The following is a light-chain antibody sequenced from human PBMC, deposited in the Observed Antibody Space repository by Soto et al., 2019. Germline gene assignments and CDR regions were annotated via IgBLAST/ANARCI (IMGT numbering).Light chain of an antibody. Sequence: DIQMTQSPSSLSASVGDRVTITCQASQDMNNYLNWYQQKPGKAPKLLIYDASNLETGVPSRFSGSGFGTDFTFTISSLQPEDIATYYCQQYGDFSITFGQGTRLEIK. J-gene: IGKJ5*01. V-gene: IGKV1-33*01. CDR3: QQYGDFSIT. CDR1: QDMNNY. CDR2: DAS.